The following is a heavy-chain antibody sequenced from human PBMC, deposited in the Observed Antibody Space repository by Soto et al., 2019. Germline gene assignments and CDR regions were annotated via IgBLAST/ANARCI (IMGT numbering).Heavy chain of an antibody. Sequence: GGSLRLSCAASGFAFSDPYMSWIRQAPGKGLEWISYISSSGSTIYYADSVKGRFTISRDNAKKSLHLQMDSLTADDTAVYYCARGGASVTTPFDYWGQGTQVTVSS. V-gene: IGHV3-11*01. CDR3: ARGGASVTTPFDY. D-gene: IGHD4-17*01. J-gene: IGHJ4*02. CDR2: ISSSGSTI. CDR1: GFAFSDPY.